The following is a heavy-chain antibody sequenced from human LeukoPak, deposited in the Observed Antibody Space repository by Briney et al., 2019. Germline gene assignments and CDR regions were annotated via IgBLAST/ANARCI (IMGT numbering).Heavy chain of an antibody. CDR2: INHSGST. V-gene: IGHV4-34*01. Sequence: SETLSLTCAVYGGSFSGYYWSWIRQPPGKGLEWIGEINHSGSTNYNPSLKSRVTISVDTSKNQFSLKLSSVTAADTAVYYCARGDIVVVPAAKRNDALDIWGQGTMVTVSS. CDR1: GGSFSGYY. D-gene: IGHD2-2*01. CDR3: ARGDIVVVPAAKRNDALDI. J-gene: IGHJ3*02.